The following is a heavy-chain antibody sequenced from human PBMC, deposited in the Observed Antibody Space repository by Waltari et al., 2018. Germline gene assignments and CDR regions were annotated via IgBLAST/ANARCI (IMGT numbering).Heavy chain of an antibody. CDR2: INQDRRSI. CDR1: FTFSDYW. J-gene: IGHJ6*02. V-gene: IGHV3-7*01. CDR3: AGDRESR. Sequence: EVQLVESGGDLVQPGGSLRLSCAAFTFSDYWMSWFRQAPGKGLEWVAIINQDRRSIYYLDSGKGRFTISRDNAKKSLYLQMNSLRVEDTAVYYCAGDRESRWGQGTTVTVSS.